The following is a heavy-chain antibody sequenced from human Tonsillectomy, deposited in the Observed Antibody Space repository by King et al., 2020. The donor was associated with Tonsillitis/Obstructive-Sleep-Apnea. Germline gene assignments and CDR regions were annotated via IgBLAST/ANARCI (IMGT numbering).Heavy chain of an antibody. CDR2: ITGTGCTT. CDR1: GFTFSNYA. D-gene: IGHD2-2*03. CDR3: ANGYCSTTSCSSDY. Sequence: VQLVESGGGLVQPGGSLRLSCAASGFTFSNYAMRWVRQAPGKGLEWGSGITGTGCTTYYAYSVKGRFIISRDKSKDTLDLQMNSLRAEDTALYYCANGYCSTTSCSSDYWGQGTLVTVSS. V-gene: IGHV3-23*04. J-gene: IGHJ4*02.